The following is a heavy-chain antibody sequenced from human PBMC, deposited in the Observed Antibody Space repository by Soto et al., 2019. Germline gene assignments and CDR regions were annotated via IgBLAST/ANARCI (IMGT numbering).Heavy chain of an antibody. V-gene: IGHV1-46*01. D-gene: IGHD3-16*01. Sequence: GASVKVSCKASGYTFTSYYMHWVRQAPGQGLEWMGIINPSGGSTSYAQKFQGRVTMTRDTSTSTAYMELSSLRSEDTAVYYCAAASQITLELSPPDYWGQGTLVTVSS. J-gene: IGHJ4*02. CDR2: INPSGGST. CDR3: AAASQITLELSPPDY. CDR1: GYTFTSYY.